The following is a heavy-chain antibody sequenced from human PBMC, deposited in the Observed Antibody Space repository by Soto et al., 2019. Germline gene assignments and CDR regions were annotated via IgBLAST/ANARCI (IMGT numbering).Heavy chain of an antibody. CDR3: ASAEYYYDTSGWYY. Sequence: EVQLVESGGGLVKPGGSLRLSCAASGFTFNSYSMNWVRQAPGKGLEWVSSISSSSSYIYYADSVKGRFTISRDNAKNSLYLQMNGLRAEDTAVYYCASAEYYYDTSGWYYWGQGTLVTVSS. CDR1: GFTFNSYS. V-gene: IGHV3-21*01. CDR2: ISSSSSYI. J-gene: IGHJ4*02. D-gene: IGHD3-22*01.